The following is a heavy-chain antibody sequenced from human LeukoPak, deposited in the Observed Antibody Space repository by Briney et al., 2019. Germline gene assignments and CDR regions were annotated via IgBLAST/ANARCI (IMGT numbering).Heavy chain of an antibody. V-gene: IGHV4-39*01. Sequence: SETLSLTCTVSGGSISSSSCYWGWIRQPPGKGLEWIGSIYYSGSTYYNPSLKSRVTISVDTSKDQFSLKLSSVTAADTAVYYCASTSTSNYYYYYYMDVWGKGTTVTVSS. CDR1: GGSISSSSCY. D-gene: IGHD2-2*01. CDR2: IYYSGST. J-gene: IGHJ6*03. CDR3: ASTSTSNYYYYYYMDV.